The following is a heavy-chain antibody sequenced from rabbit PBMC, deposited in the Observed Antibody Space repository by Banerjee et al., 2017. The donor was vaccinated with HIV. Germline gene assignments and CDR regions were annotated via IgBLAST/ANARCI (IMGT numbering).Heavy chain of an antibody. V-gene: IGHV1S45*01. J-gene: IGHJ4*01. D-gene: IGHD2-1*01. CDR2: IHSGANTIT. Sequence: QEQLEESGGGLVKPEGSLTLTCTASGFSFSSGYWICWVRQAPGKGLEWIACIHSGANTITYYANWAKGRFTISKTSSTTVTLQMTSLTAADTATYFCARDPTYDDYGHPYALWGPGTLVTVS. CDR3: ARDPTYDDYGHPYAL. CDR1: GFSFSSGYW.